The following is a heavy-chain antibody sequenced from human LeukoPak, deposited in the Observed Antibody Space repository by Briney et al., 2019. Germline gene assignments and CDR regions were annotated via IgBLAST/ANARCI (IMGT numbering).Heavy chain of an antibody. J-gene: IGHJ4*02. CDR3: ARHYSSGWYFGYFDY. CDR1: GYTFTGYY. V-gene: IGHV1-2*02. Sequence: ASVKVSCKASGYTFTGYYMHWVRQAPGQGLEWMGWINPNSGGTNYAQKFQGRVTMTRDTSISTAYMELSRLRSDDTAVYYCARHYSSGWYFGYFDYWGQGTLVTVSS. D-gene: IGHD6-19*01. CDR2: INPNSGGT.